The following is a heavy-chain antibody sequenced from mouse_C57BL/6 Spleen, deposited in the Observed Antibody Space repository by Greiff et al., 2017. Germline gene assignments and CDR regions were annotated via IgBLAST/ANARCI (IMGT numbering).Heavy chain of an antibody. J-gene: IGHJ2*01. V-gene: IGHV5-9-1*02. CDR2: ISSGGDYI. Sequence: EVKLMESGEGLVKPGGSLKLSCAASGFTFSSYAMSWVRQTPEKRLEWVAYISSGGDYIYYAATVKGRFTISRDNARNTLYLQMSSLKSEDTAMYYCTIYYDYDGFYFDYWGQGTTLTVSS. CDR1: GFTFSSYA. D-gene: IGHD2-4*01. CDR3: TIYYDYDGFYFDY.